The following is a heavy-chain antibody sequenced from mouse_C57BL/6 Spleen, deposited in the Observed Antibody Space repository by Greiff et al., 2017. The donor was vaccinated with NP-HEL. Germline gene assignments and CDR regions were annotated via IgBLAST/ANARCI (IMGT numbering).Heavy chain of an antibody. CDR1: GYTFTSYW. CDR2: IYPGSGCT. J-gene: IGHJ4*01. Sequence: QVQLQQPGAELVKPGASVKMSCKASGYTFTSYWITWVKQRPGQGLEWIGDIYPGSGCTNYNEKFKGKATLTVDTSSSTAYMQQSSLVSEDSAVYYGAREGSSPLAMGYWGQGTSVTVS. V-gene: IGHV1-55*01. CDR3: AREGSSPLAMGY. D-gene: IGHD1-1*01.